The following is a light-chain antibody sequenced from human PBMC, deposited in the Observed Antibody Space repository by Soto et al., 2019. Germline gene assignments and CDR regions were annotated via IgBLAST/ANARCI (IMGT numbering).Light chain of an antibody. Sequence: QPVLTQPRSVSGSPGQSVTISCTGTRNDVGAYKYVSWYQQHPGKAPKLIIYDVNRRPSGVPDRFSGSKSGNTASLTISGLQAEDEAHYSCCSYAGIYTLVFGGGTKLTVL. J-gene: IGLJ2*01. V-gene: IGLV2-11*01. CDR1: RNDVGAYKY. CDR3: CSYAGIYTLV. CDR2: DVN.